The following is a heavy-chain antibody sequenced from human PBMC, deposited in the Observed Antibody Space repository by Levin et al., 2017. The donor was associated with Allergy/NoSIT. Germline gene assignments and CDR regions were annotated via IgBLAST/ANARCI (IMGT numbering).Heavy chain of an antibody. D-gene: IGHD3/OR15-3a*01. V-gene: IGHV3-23*01. CDR1: GFRINSYA. CDR3: AKGFDFWTSFYTGFDS. J-gene: IGHJ4*02. Sequence: GESLKISCVASGFRINSYAMSWVRQAPGKGLEWVSGMSGSGVTINYADSVKGRFTISRETSENTLYLQLQSLRAEDTAVYSCAKGFDFWTSFYTGFDSWGQGALVTVSS. CDR2: MSGSGVTI.